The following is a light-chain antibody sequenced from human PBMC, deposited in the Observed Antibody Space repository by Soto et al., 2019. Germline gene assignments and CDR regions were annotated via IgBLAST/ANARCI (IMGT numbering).Light chain of an antibody. J-gene: IGKJ1*01. CDR1: QSVSKY. CDR2: GAS. CDR3: QQYGGSPQT. V-gene: IGKV3-20*01. Sequence: ESVLTQSPGTLALSPGEGATLSCRASQSVSKYLAWYQQKPGQAPRLLIYGASSSATGIPDSFSGSGSGTDFTLTISRLEPEDFAVYYCQQYGGSPQTFGQGTKV.